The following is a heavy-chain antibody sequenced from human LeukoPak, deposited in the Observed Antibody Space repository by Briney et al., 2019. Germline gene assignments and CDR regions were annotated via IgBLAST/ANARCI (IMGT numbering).Heavy chain of an antibody. J-gene: IGHJ4*02. D-gene: IGHD6-19*01. CDR3: ARLAMSGIGSDDF. Sequence: ASVKVSCKASGYTFTGNYIHWVRQAPGQGLEWMGWINPKNGGTIYAPNFQGRVTMTRDTSISTAYMELSSLKSDDTAVYYCARLAMSGIGSDDFWGQGTLVTVSS. CDR1: GYTFTGNY. V-gene: IGHV1-2*02. CDR2: INPKNGGT.